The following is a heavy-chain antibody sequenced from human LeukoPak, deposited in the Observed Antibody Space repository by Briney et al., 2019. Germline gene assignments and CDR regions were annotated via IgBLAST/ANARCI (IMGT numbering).Heavy chain of an antibody. V-gene: IGHV4-61*01. CDR2: IHYSGTT. J-gene: IGHJ4*02. CDR3: ARTSDLGVDY. CDR1: GGSVSSGSYY. Sequence: SETLSLTCTVSGGSVSSGSYYWSWIRQSPGRGLEWIGYIHYSGTTNYNPSLKSRVTISVDTSKDQFSLKLTSLTAADTAVYYCARTSDLGVDYWGQGTLVTVSS. D-gene: IGHD3-16*01.